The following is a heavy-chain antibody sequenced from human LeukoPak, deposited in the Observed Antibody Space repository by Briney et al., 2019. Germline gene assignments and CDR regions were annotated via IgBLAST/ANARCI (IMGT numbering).Heavy chain of an antibody. J-gene: IGHJ5*02. CDR3: ARGGLYSSGWYNWFDP. CDR1: GDSVSSNSAA. CDR2: TYYRSKWYN. V-gene: IGHV6-1*01. D-gene: IGHD6-19*01. Sequence: SQTLSLTCAISGDSVSSNSAAWNWIRQSPSRGLEWLGRTYYRSKWYNDYAVSVKSRITINPDTSKNQFSLQLNSVTPEDTAVYYCARGGLYSSGWYNWFDPWGRGTLVTVSS.